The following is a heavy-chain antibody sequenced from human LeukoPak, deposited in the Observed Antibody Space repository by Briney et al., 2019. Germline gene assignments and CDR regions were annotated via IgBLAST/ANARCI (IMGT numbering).Heavy chain of an antibody. CDR3: AKDGYYYDSSGYYPDY. CDR1: GFTFSSYG. J-gene: IGHJ4*02. V-gene: IGHV3-30*18. D-gene: IGHD3-22*01. Sequence: GGSLRLSCAASGFTFSSYGMHWVRQAPGKGLEWVAVITYDGSNKYYADSVKGRFTISRDNSKNTLYLQMNSLRAEDTAVYYCAKDGYYYDSSGYYPDYWGQGTLVTVSS. CDR2: ITYDGSNK.